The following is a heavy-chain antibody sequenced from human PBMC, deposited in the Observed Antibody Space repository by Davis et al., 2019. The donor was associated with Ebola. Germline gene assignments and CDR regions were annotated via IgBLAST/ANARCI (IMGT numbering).Heavy chain of an antibody. V-gene: IGHV4-38-2*02. D-gene: IGHD3-22*01. CDR2: IYYSGST. Sequence: PSETLSLTCAVSGYSISSGYYWGWIRQPPGKGLEWIGSIYYSGSTYYNPSLKSRVTISVDTSKNQFSLKLSSVTAADTAVYYCARELGYYYDSSGYHTKNWFDPWGQGTLVTVSS. CDR1: GYSISSGYY. CDR3: ARELGYYYDSSGYHTKNWFDP. J-gene: IGHJ5*02.